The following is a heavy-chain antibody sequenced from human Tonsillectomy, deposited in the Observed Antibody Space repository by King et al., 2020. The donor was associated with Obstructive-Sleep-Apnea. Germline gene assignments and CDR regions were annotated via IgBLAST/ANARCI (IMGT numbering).Heavy chain of an antibody. CDR2: ISYDGSNK. Sequence: VQLVESGGGVVQPGRSLRLSCAASGFTFSSYAMHWVRQAPGKGLEWVAVISYDGSNKYYADSVKGRFTISRDNSKNTLYLQMNSLRAEDTAVYYCARDRGGGLSIFGVVIKSFDYWGQGTLVTVSS. CDR3: ARDRGGGLSIFGVVIKSFDY. V-gene: IGHV3-30*04. J-gene: IGHJ4*02. CDR1: GFTFSSYA. D-gene: IGHD3-3*01.